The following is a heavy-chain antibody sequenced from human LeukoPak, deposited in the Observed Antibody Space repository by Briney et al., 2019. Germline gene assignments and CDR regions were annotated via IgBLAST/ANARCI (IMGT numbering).Heavy chain of an antibody. V-gene: IGHV3-21*01. J-gene: IGHJ4*02. CDR1: GFTFSSYS. Sequence: GGSLRLSCAASGFTFSSYSMIWVRQAPGKGLEWVSYISISSSSMYYADSVKGRFTISRDNAKNSLYLQMNSLRAEDTAVYYCARAMDIVVVVAAAYYFDYWGQGTLVTVSS. CDR2: ISISSSSM. CDR3: ARAMDIVVVVAAAYYFDY. D-gene: IGHD2-15*01.